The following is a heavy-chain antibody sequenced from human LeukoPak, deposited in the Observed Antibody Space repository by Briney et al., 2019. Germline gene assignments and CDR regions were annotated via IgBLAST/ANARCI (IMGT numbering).Heavy chain of an antibody. CDR2: ISSSGSTI. V-gene: IGHV3-11*01. J-gene: IGHJ5*02. CDR1: GFTFSDYY. Sequence: GGSLRLSCAASGFTFSDYYMSWIRQAPGKGLEWVSYISSSGSTIYYADSVKGRFTISRDNAKNSLYLQMNSLRAEDTAVYYCARDAYETPSVRWFDPWGQGTLVTVSS. D-gene: IGHD3-22*01. CDR3: ARDAYETPSVRWFDP.